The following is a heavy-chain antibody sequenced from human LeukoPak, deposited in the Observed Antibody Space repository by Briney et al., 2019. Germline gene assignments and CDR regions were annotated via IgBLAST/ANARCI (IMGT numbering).Heavy chain of an antibody. CDR1: GYTFTSYD. Sequence: ASVKVSCKASGYTFTSYDINWVRQATGQGLEWMGWMNRNSGNTGYAQKFQGRVTMTRNTSISTAYMELSSLRSEDTAVYYCARGTPRYYYDSSGYYQFDYWGRGTLVSVSS. V-gene: IGHV1-8*01. CDR3: ARGTPRYYYDSSGYYQFDY. J-gene: IGHJ4*02. D-gene: IGHD3-22*01. CDR2: MNRNSGNT.